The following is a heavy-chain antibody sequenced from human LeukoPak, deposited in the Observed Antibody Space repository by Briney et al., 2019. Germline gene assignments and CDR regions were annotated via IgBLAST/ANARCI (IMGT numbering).Heavy chain of an antibody. CDR2: IYSGGST. CDR1: GFTVSSNY. D-gene: IGHD3-9*01. J-gene: IGHJ3*02. CDR3: GNSARGYFDWPSPPDAFDM. Sequence: PGGSLRLSCAASGFTVSSNYMSWVRQAPGKGLEWVSVIYSGGSTYYADSVKDRFTISRDNSKITLFLQMNSLRAADTAVYYLGNSARGYFDWPSPPDAFDMWGQGTMVTVSS. V-gene: IGHV3-53*01.